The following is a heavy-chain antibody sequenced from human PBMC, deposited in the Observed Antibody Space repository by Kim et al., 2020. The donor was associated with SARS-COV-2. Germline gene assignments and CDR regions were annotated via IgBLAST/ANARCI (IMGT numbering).Heavy chain of an antibody. D-gene: IGHD5-12*01. J-gene: IGHJ4*02. Sequence: YAQGFTGHFVFSLETSVSTAYLQISSLKAEDTAVYYCARDAEWLRPYYFDCWGQGTLVTVSS. CDR3: ARDAEWLRPYYFDC. V-gene: IGHV7-4-1*02.